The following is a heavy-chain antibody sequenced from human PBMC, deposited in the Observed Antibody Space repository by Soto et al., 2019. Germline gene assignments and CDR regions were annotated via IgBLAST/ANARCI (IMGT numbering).Heavy chain of an antibody. CDR2: IYYSGST. CDR1: GGSVSSYY. D-gene: IGHD2-15*01. V-gene: IGHV4-59*02. CDR3: ARETNGYCSGGSCWYFDY. Sequence: ETLSLTCTLSGGSVSSYYWSWIRQPPGMGLEWIGYIYYSGSTNYNPSLRSRVTISVDTSKNQFSLKLSSVTAADTAVYYCARETNGYCSGGSCWYFDYWGQGTLVTVSS. J-gene: IGHJ4*02.